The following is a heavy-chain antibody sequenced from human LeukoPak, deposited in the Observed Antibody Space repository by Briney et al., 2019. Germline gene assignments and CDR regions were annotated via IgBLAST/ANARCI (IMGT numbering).Heavy chain of an antibody. CDR3: ARGGYSGLTH. J-gene: IGHJ4*02. D-gene: IGHD5-12*01. CDR2: INHSGST. CDR1: GGSFSGYY. V-gene: IGHV4-34*01. Sequence: SETLSLTCAVYGGSFSGYYWSWIRQPPGKGLEWIGEINHSGSTNYNPSLKSRVTISVDTSKNQSSLKLSSVTAAGTAVYYCARGGYSGLTHWGQGTLVTVSS.